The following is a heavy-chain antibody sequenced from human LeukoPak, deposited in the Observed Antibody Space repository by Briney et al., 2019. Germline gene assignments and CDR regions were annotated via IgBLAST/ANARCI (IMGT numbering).Heavy chain of an antibody. V-gene: IGHV4-59*01. Sequence: PSETLSLTCIVSGGAISSYYWSWIRQSPGKGLEWIGYIYYSGGTKYNPSLMSRVTISVYRAQNQFSLTLTSVTAADTAVYYCARDGLYDSSGYYMDSWGQGTPVIVSS. CDR2: IYYSGGT. CDR1: GGAISSYY. CDR3: ARDGLYDSSGYYMDS. D-gene: IGHD3-22*01. J-gene: IGHJ4*02.